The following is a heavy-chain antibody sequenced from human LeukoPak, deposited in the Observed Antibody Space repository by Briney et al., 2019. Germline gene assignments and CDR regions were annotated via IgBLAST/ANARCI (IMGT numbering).Heavy chain of an antibody. D-gene: IGHD1-26*01. V-gene: IGHV4-61*05. J-gene: IGHJ3*02. CDR2: IYYSGST. CDR1: GYSISSSSDY. Sequence: SETLSLTCAVSGYSISSSSDYWGWLRQPPGKELEWIGYIYYSGSTNYNPSLKSRVTISVDTSKNQFSLKLSSVTAADTAVYYCARGMYSGSYYDHGAFDIWGQGTMVTVSS. CDR3: ARGMYSGSYYDHGAFDI.